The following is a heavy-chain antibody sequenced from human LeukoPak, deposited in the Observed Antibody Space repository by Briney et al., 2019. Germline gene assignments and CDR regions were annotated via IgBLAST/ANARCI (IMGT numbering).Heavy chain of an antibody. CDR1: GGSISDYY. CDR3: ARASWGVFDY. Sequence: SETLSLTCTVSGGSISDYYWSWIRQPPGKGLEWIGYIFYTGSTNYNPSLKSRVTISVDTSKNQFSLKLSSVTAADTAVYYCARASWGVFDYWGQGTLVTVSS. V-gene: IGHV4-59*01. D-gene: IGHD3-16*01. CDR2: IFYTGST. J-gene: IGHJ4*02.